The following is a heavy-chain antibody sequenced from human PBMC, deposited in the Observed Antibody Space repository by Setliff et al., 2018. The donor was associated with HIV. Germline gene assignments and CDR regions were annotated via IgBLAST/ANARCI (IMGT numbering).Heavy chain of an antibody. CDR3: ARIIVGADDAFDV. CDR1: GYSFTSYW. V-gene: IGHV5-51*03. Sequence: GASVKISCKGSGYSFTSYWIGWVRQMPGKSLEWMGIIYPGDSDTRYSQSFQGQVTISVDKSISTAYLQWSSLKASDTAIYYCARIIVGADDAFDVWGQGTMVTVSS. J-gene: IGHJ3*01. CDR2: IYPGDSDT. D-gene: IGHD1-26*01.